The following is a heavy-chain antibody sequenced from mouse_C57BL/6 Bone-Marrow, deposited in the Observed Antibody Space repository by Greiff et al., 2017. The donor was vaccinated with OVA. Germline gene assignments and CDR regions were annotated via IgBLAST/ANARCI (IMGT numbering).Heavy chain of an antibody. Sequence: VQLQQSGAELVRPGTSVKVSCKASGYAFTNYLIEWVKQRPGQGLEWIGVINPGSGGTNYNEKFKGKATLTADKSSSTAYMQLSSLTSEDSAVYFCASGTTTVAPFDDWGQGTTLTVSS. J-gene: IGHJ2*01. CDR1: GYAFTNYL. CDR3: ASGTTTVAPFDD. D-gene: IGHD1-1*01. V-gene: IGHV1-54*01. CDR2: INPGSGGT.